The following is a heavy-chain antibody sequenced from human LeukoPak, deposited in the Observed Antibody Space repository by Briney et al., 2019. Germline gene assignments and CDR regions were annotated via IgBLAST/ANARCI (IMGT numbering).Heavy chain of an antibody. D-gene: IGHD1-26*01. V-gene: IGHV3-30*04. Sequence: GWSLRLSCVASGFTFTGHSMHWVRQALGKGLEWVAVVFYADSLKGRFTVSRDNSKNTVYLQMNSLRDEDTAVYYCAREKQSGGTPFDYWGQGSLVTVSS. CDR1: GFTFTGHS. CDR2: VF. CDR3: AREKQSGGTPFDY. J-gene: IGHJ4*02.